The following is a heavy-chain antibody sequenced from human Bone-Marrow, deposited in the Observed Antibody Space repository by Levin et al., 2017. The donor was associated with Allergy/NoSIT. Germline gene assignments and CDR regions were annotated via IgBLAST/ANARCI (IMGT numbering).Heavy chain of an antibody. CDR1: GGSIGSSF. CDR3: AGEDPSGCRGGTCYSFDY. J-gene: IGHJ4*02. D-gene: IGHD2-15*01. Sequence: SQTLSLTCTVSGGSIGSSFWSWIRQSPGKGLEWIGYINYSGSTKYNPPLNSRVTVSVDTSKNQFSLRLSSVTPADTAVYYCAGEDPSGCRGGTCYSFDYWGPGTLVTVSS. V-gene: IGHV4-59*03. CDR2: INYSGST.